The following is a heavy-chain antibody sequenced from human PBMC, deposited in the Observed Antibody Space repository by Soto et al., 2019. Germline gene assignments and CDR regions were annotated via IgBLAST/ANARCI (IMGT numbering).Heavy chain of an antibody. CDR1: GFTFSRYE. CDR2: ISGSGSTI. Sequence: HPGGSLRLSCAASGFTFSRYEMNWVRQAPGKGLEWVSYISGSGSTIYYADSVKGRFTISRDNAKNSLYLQMNSLRAEDTAVYYFARGGCSGGSCYSNYFDYWGQGTLVTVSS. V-gene: IGHV3-48*03. D-gene: IGHD2-15*01. J-gene: IGHJ4*02. CDR3: ARGGCSGGSCYSNYFDY.